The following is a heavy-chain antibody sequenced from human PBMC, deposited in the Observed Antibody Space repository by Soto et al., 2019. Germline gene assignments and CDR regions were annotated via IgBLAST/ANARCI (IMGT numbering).Heavy chain of an antibody. CDR3: ARHHCGGDCYPDY. D-gene: IGHD2-21*02. J-gene: IGHJ4*02. CDR2: IYYSGST. CDR1: GGSISSYY. Sequence: SETLSLTCTVSGGSISSYYWSWIRQPPGKGLEWIGYIYYSGSTNYNPSLKSRVTISVDTSKNQFSLKLSSVTAADTAVYYCARHHCGGDCYPDYWGQGTLVTVSS. V-gene: IGHV4-59*08.